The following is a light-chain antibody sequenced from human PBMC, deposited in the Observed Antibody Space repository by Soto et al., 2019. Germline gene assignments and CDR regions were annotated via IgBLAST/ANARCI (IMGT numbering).Light chain of an antibody. CDR2: DAS. V-gene: IGKV3-11*01. CDR1: QSVISTY. CDR3: HQRSNWPPT. Sequence: EIVLTQSPGTLSLSPGERATLSCRASQSVISTYLAWYQQRPGQAPRLLIYDASNRATGIPARFSGSGSGTDFTLTISSLQPEDFALYYCHQRSNWPPTFGGGTKVDIK. J-gene: IGKJ4*01.